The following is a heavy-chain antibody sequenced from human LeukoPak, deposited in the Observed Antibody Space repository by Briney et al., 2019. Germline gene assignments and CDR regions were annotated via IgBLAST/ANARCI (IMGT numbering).Heavy chain of an antibody. Sequence: GGSLRLSCAASGFTFSSYAMSWVRQAPGKGLEWVSGISGSGGSTYYADSVKGRSTISRDNSKNTLFLQMNSLRAEDTAIYYCAKALISGYYYWYFDYWGQGTLVTVSS. CDR2: ISGSGGST. CDR3: AKALISGYYYWYFDY. D-gene: IGHD3-22*01. CDR1: GFTFSSYA. J-gene: IGHJ4*02. V-gene: IGHV3-23*01.